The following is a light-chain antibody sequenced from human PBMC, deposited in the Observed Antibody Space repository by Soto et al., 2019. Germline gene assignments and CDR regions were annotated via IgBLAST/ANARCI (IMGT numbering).Light chain of an antibody. CDR1: ETISSNY. Sequence: DIRMTQSPSSLSASVGDRVSFTCRASETISSNYLSWYQKQPEQAPKLLIYAASSVHSGVSARFSGSGSGTDFTLTISSVQPEDSATYFCQQSFDRSFTFGQGTNLE. CDR2: AAS. CDR3: QQSFDRSFT. V-gene: IGKV1-39*01. J-gene: IGKJ2*01.